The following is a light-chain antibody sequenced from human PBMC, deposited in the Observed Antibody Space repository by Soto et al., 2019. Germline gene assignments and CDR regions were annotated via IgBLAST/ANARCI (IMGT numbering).Light chain of an antibody. J-gene: IGKJ1*01. V-gene: IGKV3-20*01. CDR1: QSVGGSS. Sequence: ETALTQSPGTLSLSPGERATVSCRASQSVGGSSLAWYQQRPGQAPRLLIYDTSKRATGIPDRFSGSGSGTDFTLTISRLEPEDFAVYYCQQYQNSPRTFCQGTKVDIK. CDR3: QQYQNSPRT. CDR2: DTS.